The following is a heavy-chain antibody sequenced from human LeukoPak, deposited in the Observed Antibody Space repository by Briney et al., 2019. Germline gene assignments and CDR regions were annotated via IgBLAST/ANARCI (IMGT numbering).Heavy chain of an antibody. J-gene: IGHJ4*02. CDR3: AKGNYDFWSGEAYYFDH. D-gene: IGHD3-3*01. CDR1: GFTFSSYA. V-gene: IGHV3-23*01. Sequence: GGSLRLSCAASGFTFSSYAMSWVRQAPGKGLEWVSAISGSGGSTYYADSVKGRFTISRDNSKNTLYLQMNSLRAEDTAVYYCAKGNYDFWSGEAYYFDHWGQGTLVTVSS. CDR2: ISGSGGST.